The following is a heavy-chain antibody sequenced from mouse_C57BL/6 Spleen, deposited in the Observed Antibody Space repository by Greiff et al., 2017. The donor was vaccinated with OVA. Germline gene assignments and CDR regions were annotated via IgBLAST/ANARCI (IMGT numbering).Heavy chain of an antibody. CDR3: ANGNPYFDV. J-gene: IGHJ1*03. V-gene: IGHV1-54*01. CDR2: INPGSGGT. CDR1: GYAFTNYL. Sequence: VKLQESGAELVRPGTSVKLSCKASGYAFTNYLIEWVKQRPGQGLEWIGVINPGSGGTNYNEKFKGKATLTADKSSSTAYMQLSSLTSEDSAVYFCANGNPYFDVWGTGTTVTVSS. D-gene: IGHD2-1*01.